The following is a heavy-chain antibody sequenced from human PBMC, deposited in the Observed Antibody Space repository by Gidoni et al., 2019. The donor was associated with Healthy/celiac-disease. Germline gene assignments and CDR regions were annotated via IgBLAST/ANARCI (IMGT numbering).Heavy chain of an antibody. Sequence: QVQLQQWGAGLLKPSATLSLTCAVYGGSFSGYYWSWIRHPPGKGLEWIGEINHSGSTNYNPSLKSRVTISVDTSKNQFSLKLSSVTAADTAVYYCAGGFAEAALHGMDVWGQGTTVTVSS. D-gene: IGHD6-25*01. CDR3: AGGFAEAALHGMDV. J-gene: IGHJ6*02. CDR2: INHSGST. CDR1: GGSFSGYY. V-gene: IGHV4-34*01.